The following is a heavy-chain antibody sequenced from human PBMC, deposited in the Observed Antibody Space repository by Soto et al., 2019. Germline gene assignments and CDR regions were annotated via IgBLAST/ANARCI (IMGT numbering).Heavy chain of an antibody. CDR3: AKDVTPTWLQHLES. CDR2: ISWNGDDI. V-gene: IGHV3-9*01. CDR1: GFNFDDYV. Sequence: EVQLVESGGGLVQPGRSLRLSCAASGFNFDDYVMHWVRQAPGKGLEWVASISWNGDDIGYADSVKGRFTISRDNAKNSLFLQMNSLRTEDSGLYYCAKDVTPTWLQHLESWGQGTLVTVSS. D-gene: IGHD5-12*01. J-gene: IGHJ4*02.